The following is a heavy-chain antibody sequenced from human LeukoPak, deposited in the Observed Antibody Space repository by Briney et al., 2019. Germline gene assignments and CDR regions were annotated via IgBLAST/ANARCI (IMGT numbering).Heavy chain of an antibody. Sequence: GASVKVSCKASGYTFTGYYMHSVRQAPGQGLEWMGWINPNSGGTNYAQKFQGRVTMTRDTSISTAYMELSRLRSDDTAVYYCARGRRITIFGVVIAFDIWGQGTMVTVSS. V-gene: IGHV1-2*02. D-gene: IGHD3-3*01. CDR3: ARGRRITIFGVVIAFDI. CDR1: GYTFTGYY. CDR2: INPNSGGT. J-gene: IGHJ3*02.